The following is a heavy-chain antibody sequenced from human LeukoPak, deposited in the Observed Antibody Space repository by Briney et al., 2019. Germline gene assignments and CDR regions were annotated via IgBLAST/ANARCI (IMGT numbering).Heavy chain of an antibody. V-gene: IGHV3-74*01. CDR2: ISPDGSDT. D-gene: IGHD7-27*01. CDR3: ARDMWGTFDY. CDR1: GFTFSSFW. Sequence: GGSLRLSCAASGFTFSSFWMHWGRQAPGKGLVWVSRISPDGSDTTYADSVKGRFTISRDNAKNTLYLQMSGLRAEDTAVYYCARDMWGTFDYWGQGALVTVSS. J-gene: IGHJ4*02.